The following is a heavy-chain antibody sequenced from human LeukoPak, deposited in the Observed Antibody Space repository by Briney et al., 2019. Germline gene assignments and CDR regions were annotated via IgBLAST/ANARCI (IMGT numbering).Heavy chain of an antibody. V-gene: IGHV3-30*02. D-gene: IGHD5-24*01. CDR1: GFTFSSYG. CDR2: IRYDGSNK. CDR3: AATRRWLQWHAFDI. Sequence: GGSLRLSCAASGFTFSSYGMHWVRQAPGKGLEWVAFIRYDGSNKYYAGSVKGRFTISRDNSKNTLYLQMNSLRAEDTAVYYCAATRRWLQWHAFDIWGQGTMVTVSS. J-gene: IGHJ3*02.